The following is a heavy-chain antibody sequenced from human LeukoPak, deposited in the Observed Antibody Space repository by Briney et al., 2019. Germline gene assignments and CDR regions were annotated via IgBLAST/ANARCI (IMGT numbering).Heavy chain of an antibody. D-gene: IGHD3-10*01. CDR2: ISGNNGDT. CDR1: GYTFTSYG. V-gene: IGHV1-18*04. CDR3: ARTSITMVSST. J-gene: IGHJ4*02. Sequence: ASVTVSCKTSGYTFTSYGITWVRQAPGQGLEGLGWISGNNGDTSYAHNVDGRVTMTTDTSTSTGYMELRSLTSDDSAVYDCARTSITMVSSTWGQGTLVIVSS.